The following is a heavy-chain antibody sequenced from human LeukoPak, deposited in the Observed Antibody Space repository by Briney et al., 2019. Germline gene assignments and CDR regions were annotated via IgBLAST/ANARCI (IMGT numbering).Heavy chain of an antibody. CDR2: IYPGECDN. J-gene: IGHJ1*01. D-gene: IGHD1/OR15-1a*01. Sequence: EPRXIXXKGSGCRLPNYWIGWGRRMPGKGPGGGGIIYPGECDNRYSPSFEGQVTISADKSITPAFLQWSSLSASDTAMYYCVRGLSARISKKNTEFFQYWGQGTLVTVSS. CDR1: GCRLPNYW. CDR3: VRGLSARISKKNTEFFQY. V-gene: IGHV5-51*01.